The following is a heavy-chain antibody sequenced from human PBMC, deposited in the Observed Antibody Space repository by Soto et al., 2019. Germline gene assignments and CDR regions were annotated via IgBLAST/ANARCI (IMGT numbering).Heavy chain of an antibody. Sequence: QVQLVQSGAEVKKPGASVKVSCKASGYTFTSYDINWVRQATGHGLEWMGWMNPNSGNTGYAQKFQGRVTMTRNTSISTAYMDLSSLRSEDTAVYYCARIYSSGDYYYYYMDVWVKGTTVIVSS. CDR3: ARIYSSGDYYYYYMDV. CDR1: GYTFTSYD. V-gene: IGHV1-8*01. D-gene: IGHD6-19*01. J-gene: IGHJ6*03. CDR2: MNPNSGNT.